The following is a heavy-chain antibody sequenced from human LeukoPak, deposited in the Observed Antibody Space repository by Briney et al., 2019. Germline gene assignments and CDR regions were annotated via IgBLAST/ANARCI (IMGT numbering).Heavy chain of an antibody. V-gene: IGHV3-30*04. D-gene: IGHD2-21*02. J-gene: IGHJ4*02. Sequence: PGGSPRLSCAASGFTFSSYAMHWVRQGPGKGLEWVAIISYDGRNKYYADSVKGRFTISRDNSNNTLYLQMNSLRAEDTAVYYCARGPLAYCGGDCSHFDYWGQGTLVTVSS. CDR2: ISYDGRNK. CDR3: ARGPLAYCGGDCSHFDY. CDR1: GFTFSSYA.